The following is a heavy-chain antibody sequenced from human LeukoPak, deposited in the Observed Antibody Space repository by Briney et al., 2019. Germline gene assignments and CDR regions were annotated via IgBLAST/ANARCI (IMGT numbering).Heavy chain of an antibody. CDR3: ARDVGATYYMDV. D-gene: IGHD1-26*01. CDR2: IYYGGST. Sequence: SETLSLTCTVSGGSIRSYYWSWIRQPPGKGLEWHGYIYYGGSTDYNPSLKSRVTISVDTSKNQFSLKLNSVTAADTAVYYCARDVGATYYMDVWGKGTTVTVSS. J-gene: IGHJ6*03. V-gene: IGHV4-59*01. CDR1: GGSIRSYY.